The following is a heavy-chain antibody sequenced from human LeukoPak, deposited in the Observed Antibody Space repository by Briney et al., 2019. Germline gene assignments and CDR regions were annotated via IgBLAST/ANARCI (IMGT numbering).Heavy chain of an antibody. CDR2: INPNSGGT. D-gene: IGHD6-19*01. CDR1: GYTFTGYY. J-gene: IGHJ4*02. V-gene: IGHV1-2*02. CDR3: AKSDDPLLPGIAVADY. Sequence: ASVKVSCKASGYTFTGYYMHWVRQAPGQGLEWMGWINPNSGGTNYAQKFQGRVTMTRDTSISTAYMELSSLRSDDTAVYYCAKSDDPLLPGIAVADYWGQGTLVTVSS.